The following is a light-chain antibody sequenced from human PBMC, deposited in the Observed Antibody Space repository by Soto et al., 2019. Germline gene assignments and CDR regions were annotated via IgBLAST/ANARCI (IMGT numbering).Light chain of an antibody. V-gene: IGLV3-21*02. CDR3: QVWDSSSDHVI. CDR2: DDS. Sequence: SYELTQPPSASVAPGQTASITCGGNVIGSISVHWYQQKPGQAPVLVVFDDSDRPSGIPERFSGSNSRNTATLTISRVEAGDEADYYCQVWDSSSDHVIFGGGTKVTVL. J-gene: IGLJ2*01. CDR1: VIGSIS.